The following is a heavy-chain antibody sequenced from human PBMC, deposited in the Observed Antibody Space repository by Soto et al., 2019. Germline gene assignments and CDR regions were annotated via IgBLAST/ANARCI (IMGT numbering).Heavy chain of an antibody. V-gene: IGHV3-21*01. J-gene: IGHJ4*02. D-gene: IGHD6-19*01. Sequence: VQLVESGGGLVKPGGSLRLSCAASGFTFSSYSMNWVRQAPGKGLEWVSSISSSSSYIYYADSVKGRFTISRDNAKNSLYLQMNSLRAEDTAVYYCARPYSSGWSSCDYWGQGTLVTVSS. CDR2: ISSSSSYI. CDR1: GFTFSSYS. CDR3: ARPYSSGWSSCDY.